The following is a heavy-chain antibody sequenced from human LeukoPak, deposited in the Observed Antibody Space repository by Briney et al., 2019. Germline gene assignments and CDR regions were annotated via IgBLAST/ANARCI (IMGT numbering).Heavy chain of an antibody. D-gene: IGHD6-6*01. J-gene: IGHJ4*02. CDR2: MNPNSGHT. CDR3: ARSVEYSSPPFDY. CDR1: GYTFTSHD. V-gene: IGHV1-8*01. Sequence: ASVKVSCRASGYTFTSHDVNWLRQATGQGLEWLGWMNPNSGHTGFAQKFQGRVTMTRDTSISTAYMELSRLRSDDTAVYYCARSVEYSSPPFDYWGQGTLVTVSS.